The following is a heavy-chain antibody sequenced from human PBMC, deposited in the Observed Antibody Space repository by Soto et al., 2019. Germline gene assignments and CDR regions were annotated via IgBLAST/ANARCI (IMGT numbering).Heavy chain of an antibody. CDR1: GFTFSSYW. CDR3: ARAQPRAYDFWSGYSTADWFDP. Sequence: EVQLVESGGGLVQPGGSLRLSCAASGFTFSSYWMSWVRQAPGKGLEWVANIKQDGSEKYYVDSVKGRFTISRDNAKNSLYLQMNSLRAEDTAVYYCARAQPRAYDFWSGYSTADWFDPWGQGTLVTVSS. V-gene: IGHV3-7*05. CDR2: IKQDGSEK. J-gene: IGHJ5*02. D-gene: IGHD3-3*01.